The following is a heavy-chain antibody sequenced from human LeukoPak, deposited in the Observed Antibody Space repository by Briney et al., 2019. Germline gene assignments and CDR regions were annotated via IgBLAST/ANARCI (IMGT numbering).Heavy chain of an antibody. J-gene: IGHJ4*02. Sequence: SETLSLTCTVSGGSISSYYWSWLRQPPGKGLEWIGYIYYTGSTNYNPSLKSRVTISVDTSKNQFSLKLSSVTAADTAVYYCARSHSVWTSFDYWGQGTLVTVSS. CDR3: ARSHSVWTSFDY. CDR1: GGSISSYY. CDR2: IYYTGST. D-gene: IGHD3/OR15-3a*01. V-gene: IGHV4-59*01.